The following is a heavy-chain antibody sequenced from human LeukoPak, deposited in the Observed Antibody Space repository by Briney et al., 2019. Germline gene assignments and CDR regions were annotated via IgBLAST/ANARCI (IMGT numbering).Heavy chain of an antibody. D-gene: IGHD3-10*01. CDR2: ISGSGGST. CDR3: AKDRMRVWFGELSPPDFDY. V-gene: IGHV3-23*01. J-gene: IGHJ4*02. CDR1: GFTFSSYA. Sequence: PGGSLRLSCAASGFTFSSYAMSWVRQAPGKGLEWVSAISGSGGSTYYADSVKGRFTISRDNSKNTLHLQMNSLRAEDTAVYYCAKDRMRVWFGELSPPDFDYWGQGTLVTVSS.